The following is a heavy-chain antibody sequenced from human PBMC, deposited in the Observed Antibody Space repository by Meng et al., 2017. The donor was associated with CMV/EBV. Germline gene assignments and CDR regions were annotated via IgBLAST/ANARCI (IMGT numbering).Heavy chain of an antibody. D-gene: IGHD5-24*01. Sequence: QVHLVQSGAEVKKPGASVKVSCKASGYTFTGYYMHGVRQAPGQGLEWMGWINPNSGGTNYAQKFQGRVNMTRDTSISTAYMELSRLRSDDTAVYYCARVQVRGEMATPAGYWGQGTLVTVSS. CDR2: INPNSGGT. V-gene: IGHV1-2*02. CDR1: GYTFTGYY. CDR3: ARVQVRGEMATPAGY. J-gene: IGHJ4*02.